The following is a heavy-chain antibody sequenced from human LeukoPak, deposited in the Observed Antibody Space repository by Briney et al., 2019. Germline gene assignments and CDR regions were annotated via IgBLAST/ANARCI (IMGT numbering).Heavy chain of an antibody. V-gene: IGHV1-18*01. CDR3: ARGMRCSGGSCSYYYYYYGMDV. CDR1: GYSFTSYG. CDR2: ISANSGNT. Sequence: ASVKVSCKAAGYSFTSYGSSWVRQAPGQGLEWMGWISANSGNTNYAQKLQGRVTMTTDTSTSTAYMELRSLRSDDTAVYYCARGMRCSGGSCSYYYYYYGMDVWRQGTTVTVSS. J-gene: IGHJ6*02. D-gene: IGHD2-15*01.